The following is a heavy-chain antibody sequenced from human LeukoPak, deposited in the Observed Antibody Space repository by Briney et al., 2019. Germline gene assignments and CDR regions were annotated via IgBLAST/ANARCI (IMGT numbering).Heavy chain of an antibody. J-gene: IGHJ5*02. D-gene: IGHD3-22*01. V-gene: IGHV4-34*01. CDR3: ARDGYYDSSGYYP. Sequence: PSETLSLTCAVYGGSFSGYYWSWIRQPPGKGLEWIGEINHSGSTNYNPSLKSRVTISVDTSKNQFSLKLSSVTAADTAMYYCARDGYYDSSGYYPWGQGTLVTVSS. CDR1: GGSFSGYY. CDR2: INHSGST.